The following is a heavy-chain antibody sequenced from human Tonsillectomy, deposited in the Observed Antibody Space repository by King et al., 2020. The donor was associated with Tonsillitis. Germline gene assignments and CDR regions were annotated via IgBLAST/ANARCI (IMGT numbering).Heavy chain of an antibody. V-gene: IGHV3-23*04. CDR2: ISDIGSNK. CDR3: AKGPIASAPHWYFDL. D-gene: IGHD6-13*01. Sequence: VQLVESGGGLVKPGGSLRLSCEGSGFTFSDYAMSWVSHGPGKGLEWVSSISDIGSNKYNADSVKGRFTISRDNSTNTLYLQMDSLIDEDMAVYYCAKGPIASAPHWYFDLWGRGTLVTVSS. J-gene: IGHJ2*01. CDR1: GFTFSDYA.